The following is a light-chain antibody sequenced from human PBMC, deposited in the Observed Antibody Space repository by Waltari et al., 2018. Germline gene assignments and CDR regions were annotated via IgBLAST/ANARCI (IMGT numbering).Light chain of an antibody. CDR2: EEN. Sequence: QSALTQTASVSGSPGQSITISCTGTSSDIGSHNLVSWYQKSPGKAPRLIIYEENKRPSGASNRFSGSKSGNTASLTIFGLQAEDEGEYYCCSYACRRSLMFGGGTKVTVL. CDR1: SSDIGSHNL. CDR3: CSYACRRSLM. V-gene: IGLV2-23*01. J-gene: IGLJ3*02.